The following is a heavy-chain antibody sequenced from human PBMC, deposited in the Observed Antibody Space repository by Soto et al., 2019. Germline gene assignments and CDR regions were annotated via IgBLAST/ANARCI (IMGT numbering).Heavy chain of an antibody. V-gene: IGHV4-59*08. CDR1: GGSISNYY. J-gene: IGHJ4*02. D-gene: IGHD4-17*01. Sequence: SETLSLTCTFSGGSISNYYWSLIRQPPGKGLEWIGYIYYSGSTNYNPSLKSRVTISVDTSKNQLSLKLSSVTAADTAVYYCARRYGYYFDYWGQGTLVTVSS. CDR3: ARRYGYYFDY. CDR2: IYYSGST.